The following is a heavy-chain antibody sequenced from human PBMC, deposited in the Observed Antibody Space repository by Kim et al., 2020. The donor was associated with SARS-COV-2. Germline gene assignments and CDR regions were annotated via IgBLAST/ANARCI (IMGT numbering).Heavy chain of an antibody. J-gene: IGHJ5*02. D-gene: IGHD6-19*01. V-gene: IGHV3-48*03. Sequence: GGSLRLSCAASGFTFSSYEMNWVRQAPGKGLEWVSYISSSGSTIYYADSVKGRFTISRDNAKNSLYLQMNSLRAEDTAVYYCARGWGSGIAVAWGQGTLVTVSS. CDR1: GFTFSSYE. CDR2: ISSSGSTI. CDR3: ARGWGSGIAVA.